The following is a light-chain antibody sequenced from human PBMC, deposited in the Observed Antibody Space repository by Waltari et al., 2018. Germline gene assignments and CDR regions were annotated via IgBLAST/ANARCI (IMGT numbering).Light chain of an antibody. CDR2: GAS. CDR3: QQYDMSPKT. V-gene: IGKV3-20*01. CDR1: QSVSGY. J-gene: IGKJ1*01. Sequence: EIVLTQSPGTLSLSPGERATLSCRASQSVSGYLAWYQQKPGQAPRLLIYGASSRATGIPDRFSGSVSVTDFILTISRLEPEDFAVYFCQQYDMSPKTFGQGTKVEIK.